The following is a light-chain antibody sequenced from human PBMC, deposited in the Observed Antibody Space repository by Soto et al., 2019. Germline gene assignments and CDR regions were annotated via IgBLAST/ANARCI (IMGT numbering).Light chain of an antibody. Sequence: DVQMTQSPSTLSASVGDRVTITCRASQSISSWLAWYQQKPGKAPKLLIYKASTLESGVPSNFSGSGSGTEFTLTISRLQPEDFANYYCQQYNSYPWTFGQGTKVDVK. J-gene: IGKJ1*01. CDR2: KAS. CDR1: QSISSW. CDR3: QQYNSYPWT. V-gene: IGKV1-5*03.